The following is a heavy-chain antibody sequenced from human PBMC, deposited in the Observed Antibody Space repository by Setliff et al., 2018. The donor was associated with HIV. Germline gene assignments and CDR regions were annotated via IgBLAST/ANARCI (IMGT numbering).Heavy chain of an antibody. J-gene: IGHJ4*02. Sequence: SETLSLTCAVSGYSISSGFYWGWIRQPPGKVLEWIGSIYHSGGTYYSPSLKSRVSFSVDTSQNQLSLKLRSVTAADSAMYYCARQKETYYYDSSGYPAYFDYLGQGTLVTVSS. D-gene: IGHD3-22*01. CDR2: IYHSGGT. V-gene: IGHV4-38-2*01. CDR1: GYSISSGFY. CDR3: ARQKETYYYDSSGYPAYFDY.